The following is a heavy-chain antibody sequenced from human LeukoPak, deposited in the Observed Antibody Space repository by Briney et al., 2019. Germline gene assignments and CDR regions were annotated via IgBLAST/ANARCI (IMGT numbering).Heavy chain of an antibody. CDR1: GFTFSSYW. CDR3: ARESGSVTSEVDFDY. Sequence: YPGGSLRLSCAASGFTFSSYWMSWVRQAPGKGLEWVATIRQDGSQKYYVDSVKGRFTISRDNAKNSLYLQMNSLRAEDTAVYYCARESGSVTSEVDFDYWGQGTLVTVSS. V-gene: IGHV3-7*01. J-gene: IGHJ4*02. D-gene: IGHD4-17*01. CDR2: IRQDGSQK.